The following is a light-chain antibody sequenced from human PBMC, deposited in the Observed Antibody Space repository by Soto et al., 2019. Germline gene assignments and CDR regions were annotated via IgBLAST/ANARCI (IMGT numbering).Light chain of an antibody. CDR2: EVS. Sequence: QSVLTQPASVSGSPGQSITISCTGTSSDVGGYDYVSWYQQHPGKAPKLIIYEVSNRPSRVSNRFSGSKSGNTASLTISGLQAEDEAAYYCSSYTTSNTYVFGTGTKVTVL. CDR1: SSDVGGYDY. V-gene: IGLV2-14*01. J-gene: IGLJ1*01. CDR3: SSYTTSNTYV.